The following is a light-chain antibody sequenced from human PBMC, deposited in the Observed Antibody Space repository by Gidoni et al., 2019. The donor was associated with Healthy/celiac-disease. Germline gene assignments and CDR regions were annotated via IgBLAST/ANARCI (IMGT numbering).Light chain of an antibody. V-gene: IGKV3-20*01. J-gene: IGKJ2*01. CDR1: QSVSSSY. CDR2: GAS. CDR3: QQYGSSPPYT. Sequence: LLPQSPATLSLSPGERATLSCRASQSVSSSYLAWYQQKPGQAPRLLIYGASRRATGIPDMFSGSGSGTEFTLTISRLEPEDFAVYYCQQYGSSPPYTFGQGTKLEIK.